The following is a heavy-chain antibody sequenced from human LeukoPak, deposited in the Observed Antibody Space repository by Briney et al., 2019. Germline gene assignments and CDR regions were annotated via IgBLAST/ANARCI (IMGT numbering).Heavy chain of an antibody. D-gene: IGHD6-13*01. CDR1: GFTFSNAW. CDR2: IKSKTDGGTT. V-gene: IGHV3-15*01. J-gene: IGHJ4*02. CDR3: TTVAAAGDFDY. Sequence: GGSLRLSCAASGFTFSNAWMSWVRQAPGKGLEWVGGIKSKTDGGTTDYAAPVKGRFTISRDDSKNTLYLQMNSLKTEDTAVYYCTTVAAAGDFDYWGQGTLVTVSS.